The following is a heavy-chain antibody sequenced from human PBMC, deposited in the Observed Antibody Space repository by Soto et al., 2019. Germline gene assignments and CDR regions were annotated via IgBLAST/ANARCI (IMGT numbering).Heavy chain of an antibody. CDR2: IYWDDDK. D-gene: IGHD5-18*01. V-gene: IGHV2-5*02. J-gene: IGHJ4*02. Sequence: QITLKESGPTLVKPTQTLTLTCTFSGFSLSTIGVGVGWIRQPPGKALEWLALIYWDDDKRYSPSLKNRLTITKDTSKNQVVLTMTNMDPVDSATYYCAHRRGYNYGTPFADWGEGTLVPVSS. CDR3: AHRRGYNYGTPFAD. CDR1: GFSLSTIGVG.